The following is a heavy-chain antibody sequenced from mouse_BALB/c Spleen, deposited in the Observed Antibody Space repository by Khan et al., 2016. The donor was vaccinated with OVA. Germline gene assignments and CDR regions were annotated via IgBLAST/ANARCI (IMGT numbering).Heavy chain of an antibody. CDR2: ISSGGDNT. D-gene: IGHD2-2*01. CDR1: GFTFSSFT. J-gene: IGHJ3*01. Sequence: EVELVESGGGLVKPGGSLKLSCAASGFTFSSFTMSWVRQTPEKRLEWVATISSGGDNTYYPASVKGRFTISRDNAKNNLYLQMSSLRSEDTVLYYCARSNYGSFADWGQGTLVTVSA. CDR3: ARSNYGSFAD. V-gene: IGHV5-9*03.